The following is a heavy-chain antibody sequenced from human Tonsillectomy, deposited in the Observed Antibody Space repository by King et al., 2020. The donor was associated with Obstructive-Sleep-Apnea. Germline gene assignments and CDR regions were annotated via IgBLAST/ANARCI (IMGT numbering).Heavy chain of an antibody. V-gene: IGHV3-66*01. Sequence: EEQLVQSGGGLVQPGGSLRLSCAASGFTVSTKYMSWFRQAPGKGLELVSVIYSGGSTLYADSVKGRFTFSRDNSKNTLYLQMNSLRAEDTAVYYCAREIAVAGTDAFDIWGQGTMVTVSS. CDR2: IYSGGST. CDR1: GFTVSTKY. D-gene: IGHD6-19*01. J-gene: IGHJ3*02. CDR3: AREIAVAGTDAFDI.